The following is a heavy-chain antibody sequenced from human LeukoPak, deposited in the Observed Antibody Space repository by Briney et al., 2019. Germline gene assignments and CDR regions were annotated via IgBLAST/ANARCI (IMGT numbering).Heavy chain of an antibody. Sequence: PGRSLRLSCAASGFTFDDYAMHGVRQAPGKGLEWVSGISWNSGSIGYADSVKGRFTISRDNAKNSLYLQMNSLRAEDTALYYCAKVGDRWELLRGYFDYWGQGTLVTVSS. D-gene: IGHD1-26*01. V-gene: IGHV3-9*01. J-gene: IGHJ4*02. CDR2: ISWNSGSI. CDR3: AKVGDRWELLRGYFDY. CDR1: GFTFDDYA.